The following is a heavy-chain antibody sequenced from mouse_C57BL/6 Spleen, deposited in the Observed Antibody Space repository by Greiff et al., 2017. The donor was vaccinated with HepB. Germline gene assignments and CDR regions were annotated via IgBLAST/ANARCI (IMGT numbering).Heavy chain of an antibody. V-gene: IGHV1-62-2*01. Sequence: VQLQQSGAELVKPGASVKLSCKASGYTFTEYTIHWVKQRSGQGLEWIGWFYPGSGSIKYNEKFKDKATLTAYKSSSTVYMELSRLTSEDSAVYFLARHEDDYYGSSAWFAYWGQGTLVTVSA. CDR1: GYTFTEYT. CDR2: FYPGSGSI. J-gene: IGHJ3*01. D-gene: IGHD1-1*01. CDR3: ARHEDDYYGSSAWFAY.